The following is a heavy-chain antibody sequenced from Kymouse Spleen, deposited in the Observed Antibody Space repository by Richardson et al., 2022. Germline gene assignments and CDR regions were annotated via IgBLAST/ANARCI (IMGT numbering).Heavy chain of an antibody. CDR1: GFTFSSYG. J-gene: IGHJ3*02. V-gene: IGHV3-33*01. CDR3: ARELTGPGAFDI. D-gene: IGHD1-20*01,IGHD1-7*01,IGHD7-27*02. CDR2: IWYDGSNK. Sequence: QVQLVESGGGVVQPGRSLRLSCAASGFTFSSYGMHWVRQAPGKGLEWVAVIWYDGSNKYYADSVKGRFTISRDNSKNTLYLQMNSLRAEDTAVYYCARELTGPGAFDIWGQGTMVTVSS.